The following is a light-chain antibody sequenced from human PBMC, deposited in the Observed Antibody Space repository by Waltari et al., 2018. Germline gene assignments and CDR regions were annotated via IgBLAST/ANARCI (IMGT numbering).Light chain of an antibody. J-gene: IGKJ1*01. CDR2: FAS. Sequence: EIVLTQSPGTLSLSPGERATLSCRASQSVRGSLAWYQQKAGQAPRLLIYFASSRATGIPDRFSGGGSGTDFSLTISRLEPEDFAVYYCQHYVRLPSTFGQGTKVEI. V-gene: IGKV3-20*01. CDR1: QSVRGS. CDR3: QHYVRLPST.